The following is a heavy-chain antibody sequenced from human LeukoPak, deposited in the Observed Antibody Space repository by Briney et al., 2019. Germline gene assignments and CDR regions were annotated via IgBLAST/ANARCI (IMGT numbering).Heavy chain of an antibody. CDR2: ISGSGGST. D-gene: IGHD2-2*01. V-gene: IGHV3-23*01. CDR3: AKVRSGCSSTSCLYTLLSEWVY. J-gene: IGHJ4*02. CDR1: GFTFSSYA. Sequence: PGGSLRLSCAASGFTFSSYAMSWVRQAPGKGLEWVSAISGSGGSTYYADSVKGRFTISRDNSKNTLYLQMNSLRAEDTAVYYCAKVRSGCSSTSCLYTLLSEWVYWGQGTLVTVSS.